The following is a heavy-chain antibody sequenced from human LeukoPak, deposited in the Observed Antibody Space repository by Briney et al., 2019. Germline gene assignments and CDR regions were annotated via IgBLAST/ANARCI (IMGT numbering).Heavy chain of an antibody. J-gene: IGHJ4*02. V-gene: IGHV4-39*07. Sequence: SETLSLTCTVSGGSISSSSYYWGWIRQPPGKGLEWIGEIYHSGSTNYNPSLKSRVTISVDKSKNQFSLKLSSVTAADTAVYYCARATPGGRSFDYWGQGTLVTVSS. CDR3: ARATPGGRSFDY. CDR2: IYHSGST. CDR1: GGSISSSSYY. D-gene: IGHD2-15*01.